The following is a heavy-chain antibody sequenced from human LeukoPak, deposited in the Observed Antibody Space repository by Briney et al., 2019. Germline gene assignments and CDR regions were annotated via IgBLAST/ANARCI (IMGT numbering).Heavy chain of an antibody. CDR3: AREVMANLRIAY. D-gene: IGHD5-24*01. CDR2: INPSGGDT. J-gene: IGHJ4*02. CDR1: GYTFTSDY. Sequence: ASVKVSCKASGYTFTSDYMHGVRQAPGQGLEWMGIINPSGGDTSYAQKFQGRLTMTRDTSTNTVCMELTSLRSEVTAVYYVAREVMANLRIAYWDQGTLVTVSS. V-gene: IGHV1-46*01.